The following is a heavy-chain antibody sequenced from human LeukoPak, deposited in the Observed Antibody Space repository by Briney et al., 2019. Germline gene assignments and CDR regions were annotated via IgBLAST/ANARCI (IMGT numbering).Heavy chain of an antibody. V-gene: IGHV1-2*02. D-gene: IGHD2-2*01. CDR1: GYTFTSYD. J-gene: IGHJ5*02. CDR2: INPNSGGT. CDR3: ARGGTYCSSTSCYDDWFDP. Sequence: ASVKVSCKASGYTFTSYDINWVRQAPGQGLEWMGWINPNSGGTNYAQKFQGRVTMTRDTSISTAYMELSRLRSDDTAVYYCARGGTYCSSTSCYDDWFDPWGQGTLVTVSS.